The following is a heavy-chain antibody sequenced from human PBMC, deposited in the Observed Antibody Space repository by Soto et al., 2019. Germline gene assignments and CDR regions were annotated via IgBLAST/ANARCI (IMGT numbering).Heavy chain of an antibody. CDR3: ARGILGATGYYYGMDV. CDR2: SSHSGST. D-gene: IGHD1-26*01. CDR1: GGSINSANW. J-gene: IGHJ6*02. Sequence: QVQLQESGPGLVKPSGTLSLTCVVSGGSINSANWWSWVRQPPGKGLEWIGESSHSGSTNYNPSLKSRVTISVDKSKNQFSLKATSVTAADTAVYYCARGILGATGYYYGMDVWGQGTTVTVSS. V-gene: IGHV4-4*02.